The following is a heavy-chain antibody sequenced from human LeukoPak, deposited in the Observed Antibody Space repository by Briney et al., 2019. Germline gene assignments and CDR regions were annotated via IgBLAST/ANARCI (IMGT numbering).Heavy chain of an antibody. J-gene: IGHJ3*02. Sequence: GGSLRLSCEASGFTFSSYGMHWVRQAPGKGLEWVAVIWYDGSNKYYADSVKGRFTISRDNSKNTLYLQMNSLRAEDTAVYYCAKPIAAAALDAFDIWGQGTMVTVSS. V-gene: IGHV3-33*06. CDR3: AKPIAAAALDAFDI. CDR2: IWYDGSNK. CDR1: GFTFSSYG. D-gene: IGHD6-13*01.